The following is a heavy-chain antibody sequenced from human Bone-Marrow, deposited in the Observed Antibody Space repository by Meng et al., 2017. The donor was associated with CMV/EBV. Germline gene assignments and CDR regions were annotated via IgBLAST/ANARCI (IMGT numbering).Heavy chain of an antibody. D-gene: IGHD2-8*01. J-gene: IGHJ4*02. Sequence: LSLTCAASGFTFSNAWMSWVRQAPGKGLEWVGGIKSKTDGGTTDYAAPGKGRFTISRDDSKNTLYLQMNSMKTEDTAVYYFTTGYYTNGVCYSAGDWGQGTLVSVSS. CDR1: GFTFSNAW. CDR3: TTGYYTNGVCYSAGD. V-gene: IGHV3-15*01. CDR2: IKSKTDGGTT.